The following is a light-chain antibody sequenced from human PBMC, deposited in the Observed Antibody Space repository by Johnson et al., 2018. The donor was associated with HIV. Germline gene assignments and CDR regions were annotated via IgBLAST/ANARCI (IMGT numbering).Light chain of an antibody. CDR3: GTWDSSLSGGV. CDR1: SSNIGNNY. V-gene: IGLV1-51*01. Sequence: QSVLTQPPSVSAAPGQKVTISCSGSSSNIGNNYVSWYQQLPGTAPKLLIYDNNKRPSGIPDRFSGSKYGTSATLGITGLQTGDEADYYCGTWDSSLSGGVFGTGTTVTVL. J-gene: IGLJ1*01. CDR2: DNN.